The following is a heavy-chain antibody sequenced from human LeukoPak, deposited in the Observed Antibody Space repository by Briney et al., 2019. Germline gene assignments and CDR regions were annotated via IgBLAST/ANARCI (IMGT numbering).Heavy chain of an antibody. Sequence: SETLSLTCTVSGGSISSSSDYWGWIRQPPGKGLEWIGSIYYSGSTYYNPSLKSRVTISVDTSKNQFSLKLSSVTAADTAVYYCARDFILGRHGYWGQGTLVTVSS. CDR3: ARDFILGRHGY. CDR2: IYYSGST. J-gene: IGHJ4*02. CDR1: GGSISSSSDY. V-gene: IGHV4-39*07. D-gene: IGHD2/OR15-2a*01.